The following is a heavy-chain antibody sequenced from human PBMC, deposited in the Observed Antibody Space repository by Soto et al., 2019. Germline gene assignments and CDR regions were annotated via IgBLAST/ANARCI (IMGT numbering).Heavy chain of an antibody. D-gene: IGHD3-10*01. CDR3: AREITIHAFDI. CDR2: IKQDGSEK. J-gene: IGHJ3*02. Sequence: VGSLRLSCAASGFTFSSYWMSWVRQAPGKGLEWVANIKQDGSEKYYVDSVKGRFTISRDNAKNSLYLQMNSLRAEDTAVYYCAREITIHAFDIWGQGTMVTVSS. CDR1: GFTFSSYW. V-gene: IGHV3-7*03.